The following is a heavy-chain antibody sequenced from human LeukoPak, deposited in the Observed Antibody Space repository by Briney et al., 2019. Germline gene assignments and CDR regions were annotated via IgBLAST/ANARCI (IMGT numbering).Heavy chain of an antibody. CDR2: INHSGST. V-gene: IGHV4-34*01. Sequence: SETLSLTCAVYGGSFSGYYWSWIRQPPGKGLEWIGEINHSGSTNYNPSLKSRVTISADTSKNQFSPKLSSVTAADTAVYYCARGAHLIAAAGRRFDYWGQGTLVTVSS. CDR3: ARGAHLIAAAGRRFDY. J-gene: IGHJ4*02. D-gene: IGHD6-13*01. CDR1: GGSFSGYY.